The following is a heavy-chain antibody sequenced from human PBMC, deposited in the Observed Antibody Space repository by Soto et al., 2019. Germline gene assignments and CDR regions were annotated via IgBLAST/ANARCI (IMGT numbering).Heavy chain of an antibody. CDR2: ISYVENNK. Sequence: QVQLVESGGAVFQPGRSLRPSCEASGFTFRNYGMHWVRQAPGKGLEWVAVISYVENNKYYVDSVKGRFTISRDNSKNTLYLQMNSLRAEDTAVYYCAKEPGGDRAWFDYWGQGTLVTVSS. D-gene: IGHD2-21*02. CDR1: GFTFRNYG. J-gene: IGHJ4*02. V-gene: IGHV3-30*18. CDR3: AKEPGGDRAWFDY.